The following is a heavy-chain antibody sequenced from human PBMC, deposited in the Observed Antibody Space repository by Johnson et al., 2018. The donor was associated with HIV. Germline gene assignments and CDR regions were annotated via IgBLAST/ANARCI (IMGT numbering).Heavy chain of an antibody. V-gene: IGHV3-30*02. CDR3: ARPHTVGGGSWWYLGAFDI. Sequence: QVQLMESGGGVVQPGRSLRLSCVASGFSFSHYGMHWVRQGPGKGLEWVAFIPYDGSKTYYADSVKGRFTISRDNSKNTLYLQMNSLRAEDTAVYYCARPHTVGGGSWWYLGAFDIWGQGTMVTVSS. CDR1: GFSFSHYG. J-gene: IGHJ3*02. CDR2: IPYDGSKT. D-gene: IGHD2-15*01.